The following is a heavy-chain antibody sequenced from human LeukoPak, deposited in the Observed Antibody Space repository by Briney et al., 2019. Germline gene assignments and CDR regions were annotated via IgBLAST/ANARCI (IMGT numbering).Heavy chain of an antibody. J-gene: IGHJ4*02. CDR2: ISYDGSSK. CDR1: GFTFSAYS. D-gene: IGHD1-26*01. V-gene: IGHV3-30*01. CDR3: VRDLVGGSAY. Sequence: GGSLRLSCAASGFTFSAYSIKWDRQAPGKGLEWVATISYDGSSKYYADSVKGRFTISRDNSKNTLYLQMNSLRPEDTAVYYCVRDLVGGSAYWGQGTLVTVSS.